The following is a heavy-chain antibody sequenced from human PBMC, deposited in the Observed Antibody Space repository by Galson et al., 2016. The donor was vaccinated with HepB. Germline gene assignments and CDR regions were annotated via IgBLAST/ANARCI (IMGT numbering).Heavy chain of an antibody. CDR3: SSAAYHYGSNGYYVAY. V-gene: IGHV3-7*05. Sequence: SLRLSCAASGFTFSDYWVAWVRQTPGEGLEWVANIKQDGSEKYYVVSVKGRFTISRDNAKNSLYLQMNRLRPEDTAVYYCSSAAYHYGSNGYYVAYWGQGTLVTVSS. J-gene: IGHJ4*02. CDR2: IKQDGSEK. D-gene: IGHD3-22*01. CDR1: GFTFSDYW.